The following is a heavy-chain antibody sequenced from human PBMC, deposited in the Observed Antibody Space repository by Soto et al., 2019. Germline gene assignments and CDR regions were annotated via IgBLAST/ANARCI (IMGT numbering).Heavy chain of an antibody. CDR3: ARHPGGSYGDYWSFDS. Sequence: GESLKISCKGSGYSFTSYWIGWVRQMPGKGLEWMGIIYPGDSDTRYSPSFQGQVTISADKSISTAYLQWSGLKASDAAMYYCARHPGGSYGDYWSFDSWGQGTLVTVSS. D-gene: IGHD4-17*01. J-gene: IGHJ4*02. CDR2: IYPGDSDT. V-gene: IGHV5-51*01. CDR1: GYSFTSYW.